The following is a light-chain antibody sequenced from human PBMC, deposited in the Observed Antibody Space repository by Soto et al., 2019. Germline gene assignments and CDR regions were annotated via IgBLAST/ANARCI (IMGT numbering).Light chain of an antibody. V-gene: IGLV1-40*01. Sequence: QAVVTQPPSVSGAPGQRVTISCTGSSSNIGAGFDVYWYQHLPGTAPKLLIYDNTNRPSGVPDRFSGSKSGTSASLAITGLQAEDEPDYYCQSYDSSLSAVVFGGVTKLTVL. CDR2: DNT. CDR1: SSNIGAGFD. J-gene: IGLJ2*01. CDR3: QSYDSSLSAVV.